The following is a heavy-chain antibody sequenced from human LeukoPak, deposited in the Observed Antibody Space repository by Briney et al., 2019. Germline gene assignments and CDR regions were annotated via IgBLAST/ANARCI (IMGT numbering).Heavy chain of an antibody. J-gene: IGHJ4*02. Sequence: PSETLSLTCTVSGGSISSGGYYWSWIRQPPGKGLEWIGYIYHSGSTYYNPSLKSRVTISVDRSKNQFSLKLSSVTAADTAVYYCASGLFGRTGGVIAEDYWGQGTLVTVSS. CDR1: GGSISSGGYY. CDR3: ASGLFGRTGGVIAEDY. CDR2: IYHSGST. V-gene: IGHV4-30-2*01. D-gene: IGHD3-16*02.